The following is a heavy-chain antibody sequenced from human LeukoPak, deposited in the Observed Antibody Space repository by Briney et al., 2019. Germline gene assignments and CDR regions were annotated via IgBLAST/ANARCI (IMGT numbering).Heavy chain of an antibody. Sequence: PGGSLRLSCAASGFTFSSYWVSWVRQAPGKGVEWVANIKEDGSEKYNVDCVKGRFTISRDNAKNSLYLQMNSLRAEDTAVYYCGMRQSLLHWGQGTLVTVSS. J-gene: IGHJ4*02. CDR1: GFTFSSYW. D-gene: IGHD2-15*01. CDR3: GMRQSLLH. CDR2: IKEDGSEK. V-gene: IGHV3-7*01.